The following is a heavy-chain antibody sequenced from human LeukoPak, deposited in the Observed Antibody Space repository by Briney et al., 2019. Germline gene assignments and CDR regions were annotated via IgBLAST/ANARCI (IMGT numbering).Heavy chain of an antibody. J-gene: IGHJ4*02. Sequence: GGSLRLSCAASGLTVSSTFMSWVRQAPGKGLEWVSVIYTGGSTHYADSVKGRFTISRDNSNNTVYLQMNSLRAEDTAVYYCARDNAYFDYWGRGTLVTVSS. V-gene: IGHV3-53*01. CDR2: IYTGGST. CDR3: ARDNAYFDY. CDR1: GLTVSSTF.